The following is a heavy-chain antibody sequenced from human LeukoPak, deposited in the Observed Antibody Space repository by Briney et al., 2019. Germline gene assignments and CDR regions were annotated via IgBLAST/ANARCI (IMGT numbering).Heavy chain of an antibody. CDR2: INPNSGGT. Sequence: ASVKVSCKASGYTFTGYYMHWVRQAPGQGRQWMGWINPNSGGTNYAQKFQGRVTMTRDTSISTAYMELSRLRSDDTAVYYCARGSHVQYCSGGSCYLPFDYWGQGTLVTVSS. CDR1: GYTFTGYY. D-gene: IGHD2-15*01. V-gene: IGHV1-2*02. CDR3: ARGSHVQYCSGGSCYLPFDY. J-gene: IGHJ4*02.